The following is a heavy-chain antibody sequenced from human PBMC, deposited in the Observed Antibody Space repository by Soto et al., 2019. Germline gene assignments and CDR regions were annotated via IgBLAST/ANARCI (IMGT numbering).Heavy chain of an antibody. CDR1: GGSLSRGDYY. CDR3: ARDETSYYGMDG. Sequence: PAXTQSLTCPVSGGSLSRGDYYWSWISQPPGKGLEWIGYIYYSGSTYYNPSLKSRVTISVDTSKNQFSLKLSSVTAADTAVYYCARDETSYYGMDGWGQGTTVTVS. J-gene: IGHJ6*02. V-gene: IGHV4-30-4*01. CDR2: IYYSGST.